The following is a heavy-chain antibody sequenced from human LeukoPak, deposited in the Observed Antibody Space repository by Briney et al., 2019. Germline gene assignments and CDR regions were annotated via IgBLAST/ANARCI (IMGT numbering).Heavy chain of an antibody. Sequence: GGSLRLSCAASGFTFSSYSMNWVCQAPGKGLEWVSSISSSSSYIYYADSVKGRFTISRDNAKNSLYLQMNSLRAEDTAVYYCARVSFYLTMIVGHPYYMDVWGKGTTVTVSS. CDR1: GFTFSSYS. CDR3: ARVSFYLTMIVGHPYYMDV. V-gene: IGHV3-21*01. D-gene: IGHD3-22*01. J-gene: IGHJ6*03. CDR2: ISSSSSYI.